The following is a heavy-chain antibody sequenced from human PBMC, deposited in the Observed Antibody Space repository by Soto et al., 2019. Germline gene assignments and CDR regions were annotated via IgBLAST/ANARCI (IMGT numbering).Heavy chain of an antibody. CDR1: GFMFSDCG. Sequence: QVQLVESGGDVVQPGRSLRLSCAASGFMFSDCGMHWVRQAPGKGLEWVAVIGYDGSKKYYADSVKGRFTISRDNSKNMVYLQMDSLRAEDTAGYYCARWGIGDLGESDYWGQGTLVTVSS. CDR3: ARWGIGDLGESDY. CDR2: IGYDGSKK. D-gene: IGHD6-13*01. J-gene: IGHJ4*02. V-gene: IGHV3-33*01.